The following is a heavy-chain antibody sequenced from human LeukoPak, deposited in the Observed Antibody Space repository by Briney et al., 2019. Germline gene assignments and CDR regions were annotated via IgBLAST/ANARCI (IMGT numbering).Heavy chain of an antibody. V-gene: IGHV4-34*01. J-gene: IGHJ5*02. D-gene: IGHD3-3*01. CDR3: AKNGQSGFSFDP. Sequence: SETLSLTCAVYGGSLNGHYWSWIRQPPGKGLEWIGEGSESGGTKFNPPLKSRVTISADTSKSQFSLKLNSVTAADTAVYYCAKNGQSGFSFDPWGQGTLVTVSS. CDR1: GGSLNGHY. CDR2: GSESGGT.